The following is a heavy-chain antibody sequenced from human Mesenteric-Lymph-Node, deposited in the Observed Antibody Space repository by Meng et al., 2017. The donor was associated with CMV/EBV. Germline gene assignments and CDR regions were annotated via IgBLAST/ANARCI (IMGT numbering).Heavy chain of an antibody. Sequence: SQSLSPTCTVSGGSISSYYCSWIRQPPGKGLEWIGYIYYSGSTNYNPSLKSRFTISVDTSKNQFSLKLSSVTAADTAVYYCARGPLNYYDSSGYLDYWGQGTLVTVSS. D-gene: IGHD3-22*01. CDR2: IYYSGST. V-gene: IGHV4-59*01. CDR3: ARGPLNYYDSSGYLDY. CDR1: GGSISSYY. J-gene: IGHJ4*02.